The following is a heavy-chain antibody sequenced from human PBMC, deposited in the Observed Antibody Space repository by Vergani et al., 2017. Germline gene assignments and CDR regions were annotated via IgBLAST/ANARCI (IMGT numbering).Heavy chain of an antibody. Sequence: QVQLVESGGGVVQPGRSLRLSCAASGFTFSSYGMHWVRQAPGKGLEWIGYIYYSGSTYYNPSLKSRVTISVDTSKNQFSLKLSSVTAADTAVYYCARDAAAGLHXFDYWGQGTLVTVSS. D-gene: IGHD6-13*01. CDR1: GFTFSSYG. V-gene: IGHV4-31*02. J-gene: IGHJ4*02. CDR2: IYYSGST. CDR3: ARDAAAGLHXFDY.